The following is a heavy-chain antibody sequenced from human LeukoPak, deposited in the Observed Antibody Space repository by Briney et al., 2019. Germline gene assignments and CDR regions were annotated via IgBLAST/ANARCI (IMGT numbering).Heavy chain of an antibody. CDR2: INGDGSST. V-gene: IGHV3-74*01. Sequence: GGSLRLSCAASGFIFNNYWMHWVRQTPGEGPLWLSRINGDGSSTSYTHSVQGRFIISRDNAKNTLYLQMNSLRAEDTAVYYCARDWGVAVAGTGYWGQGTLVTVSS. CDR1: GFIFNNYW. J-gene: IGHJ4*02. CDR3: ARDWGVAVAGTGY. D-gene: IGHD6-19*01.